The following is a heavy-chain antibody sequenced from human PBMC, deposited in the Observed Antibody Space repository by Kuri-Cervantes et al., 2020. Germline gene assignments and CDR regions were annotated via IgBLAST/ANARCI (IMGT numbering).Heavy chain of an antibody. V-gene: IGHV3-30*07. CDR3: ARDGADCSSTSCYGKDY. J-gene: IGHJ4*02. Sequence: GESLKISCAASGFTFSSYAMHWVRQAPGKGLEWVAVISRDGTEKYYADSVRGRFTVSRDNTKNILSLQVNSLRAEDTAVYYCARDGADCSSTSCYGKDYWGQGTLVTVSS. D-gene: IGHD2-2*01. CDR2: ISRDGTEK. CDR1: GFTFSSYA.